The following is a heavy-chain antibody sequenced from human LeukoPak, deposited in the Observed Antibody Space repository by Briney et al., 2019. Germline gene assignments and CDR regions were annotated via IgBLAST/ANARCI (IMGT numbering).Heavy chain of an antibody. D-gene: IGHD4-17*01. J-gene: IGHJ4*02. Sequence: GGSLRLSCAASGFTVSSYWMSWVRQAPGKGREWVANIKQDGSEKYYVDSVKGRFTISRDNAKNSLYLQMNSLRAEDTAVYYCARETLFYGDYDYWGQGTLVTVSS. CDR1: GFTVSSYW. CDR3: ARETLFYGDYDY. V-gene: IGHV3-7*01. CDR2: IKQDGSEK.